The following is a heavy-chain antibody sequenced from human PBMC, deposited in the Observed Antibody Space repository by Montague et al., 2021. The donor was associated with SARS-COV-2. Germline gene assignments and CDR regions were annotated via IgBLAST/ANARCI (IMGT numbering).Heavy chain of an antibody. J-gene: IGHJ4*02. Sequence: SLRLSCAASGFTFTSYAMHWVRQAPGKGLEWVAAISFDGTNKYYTDSVKGRFTISRDNSKNTLYLQMHSVRPEDTAVYYCARDQGGYSYNDYWGQGTLVTVSS. V-gene: IGHV3-30-3*01. CDR2: ISFDGTNK. D-gene: IGHD5-18*01. CDR3: ARDQGGYSYNDY. CDR1: GFTFTSYA.